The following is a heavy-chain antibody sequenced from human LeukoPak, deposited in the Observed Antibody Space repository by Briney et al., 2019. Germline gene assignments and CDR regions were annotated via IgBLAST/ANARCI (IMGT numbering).Heavy chain of an antibody. Sequence: GGSLRLSCAASGCTFSNYWMHWVRQAPGKGLVWVSRINSDGINTSYADSVEGGFTTSRDNAKNTLNLQMNSLRAEDTAVYYCARDLGQYYDTSDNWFDPWGQGTLVTVSS. V-gene: IGHV3-74*01. CDR2: INSDGINT. D-gene: IGHD3-22*01. J-gene: IGHJ5*02. CDR1: GCTFSNYW. CDR3: ARDLGQYYDTSDNWFDP.